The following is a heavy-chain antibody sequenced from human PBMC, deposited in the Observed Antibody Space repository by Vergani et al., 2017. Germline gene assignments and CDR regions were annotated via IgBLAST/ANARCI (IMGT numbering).Heavy chain of an antibody. CDR3: ASLGPYYYDSSGYSNWLDP. J-gene: IGHJ5*02. D-gene: IGHD3-22*01. CDR2: IIPILGIA. V-gene: IGHV1-69*02. CDR1: GGTFSSYT. Sequence: QVQLVQSGAEVKKPGSSVKVSCKASGGTFSSYTISWVRQAPGQGLEWMGRIIPILGIANYAQKFQGRVTITADKSTSTAYMELSSLRSEDTAVYYCASLGPYYYDSSGYSNWLDPWGQGTLVTVSS.